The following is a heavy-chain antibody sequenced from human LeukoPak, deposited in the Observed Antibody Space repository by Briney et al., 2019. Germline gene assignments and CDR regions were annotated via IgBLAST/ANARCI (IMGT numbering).Heavy chain of an antibody. CDR3: ARQQIYVGTGMVDYFDY. CDR1: GGSINSGRYY. V-gene: IGHV4-61*09. J-gene: IGHJ4*02. Sequence: SETLSLTCTVSGGSINSGRYYWSWIRQPAGRGLEWIGHISTSGRTSYSPSLKSRVTISVDTSKNQFSLKLRSVTAADTAIYYCARQQIYVGTGMVDYFDYWARESWSPSPQ. CDR2: ISTSGRT. D-gene: IGHD5-18*01.